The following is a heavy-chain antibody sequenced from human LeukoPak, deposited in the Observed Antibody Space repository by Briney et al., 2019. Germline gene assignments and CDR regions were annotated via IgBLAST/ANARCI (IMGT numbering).Heavy chain of an antibody. CDR2: IRYDGSNK. D-gene: IGHD6-19*01. J-gene: IGHJ6*03. V-gene: IGHV3-30*02. Sequence: GGSLRLSCAASGFTFSSYGMHWVRQAPGKGLEWVAFIRYDGSNKYYADSVKGRFTISRDIAKNSLYLQMNSLRAEDTAVYYCARDRPQQWLVRGQRGYYYYMDVWGKGTTVTISS. CDR3: ARDRPQQWLVRGQRGYYYYMDV. CDR1: GFTFSSYG.